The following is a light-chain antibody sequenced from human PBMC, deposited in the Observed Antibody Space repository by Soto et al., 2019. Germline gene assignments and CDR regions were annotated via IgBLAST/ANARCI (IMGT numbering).Light chain of an antibody. CDR3: LLSYSGVVV. CDR2: DTS. V-gene: IGLV7-46*01. CDR1: TGAVTSGHY. J-gene: IGLJ2*01. Sequence: QAVVTQEPSLTFSPGGTVTLTCGSSTGAVTSGHYPYWFQQRPGQAPRTLISDTSNRHSWTPARFSGSLLGGKAALTLSGAQPEDEADYYCLLSYSGVVVFGGGTKVTVL.